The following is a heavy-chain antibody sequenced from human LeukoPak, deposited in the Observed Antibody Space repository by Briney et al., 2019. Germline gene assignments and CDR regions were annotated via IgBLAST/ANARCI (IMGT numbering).Heavy chain of an antibody. CDR1: GGSISSGDYY. J-gene: IGHJ4*02. Sequence: PSQTLSLTCTVSGGSISSGDYYWSWIRQRPGKGLEWIGYFHYSGSTYYHPSLKSRVTMSLDTSKNQFSLGLRSVTAADTAIYYCARTGFGDFLLIFDYWGQGTLVTVSS. CDR2: FHYSGST. CDR3: ARTGFGDFLLIFDY. V-gene: IGHV4-31*03. D-gene: IGHD3-10*01.